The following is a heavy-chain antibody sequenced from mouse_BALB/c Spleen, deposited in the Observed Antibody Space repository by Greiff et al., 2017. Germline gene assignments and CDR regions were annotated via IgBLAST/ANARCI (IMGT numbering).Heavy chain of an antibody. Sequence: EVKLVQSGPGLVKPSQSLSFTCSVTGYSITSGYYWNWIRQFPENKLEWMGYISYDGSNNYNPSLKNRISITRDTSKNQFFLKLNSVTTEDTATYGCARDRKLGVDYWGQGTTLAVSS. J-gene: IGHJ2*01. V-gene: IGHV3-6*02. CDR2: ISYDGSN. CDR3: ARDRKLGVDY. D-gene: IGHD4-1*01. CDR1: GYSITSGYY.